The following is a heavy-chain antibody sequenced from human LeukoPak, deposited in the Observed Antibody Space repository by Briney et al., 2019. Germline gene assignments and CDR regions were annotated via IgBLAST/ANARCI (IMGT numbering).Heavy chain of an antibody. V-gene: IGHV1-2*02. CDR2: INPNSGGT. D-gene: IGHD2-2*02. J-gene: IGHJ5*02. CDR1: GYTFTGYY. Sequence: ASVKVSCKASGYTFTGYYMHWVRQAPGQGLEWRGWINPNSGGTNYAQKFQGRVTMTRDTSISTAYMELSRLRSDDTAVYYCARGPYCSSTSCYTLWFDPWGQGTLVTVSS. CDR3: ARGPYCSSTSCYTLWFDP.